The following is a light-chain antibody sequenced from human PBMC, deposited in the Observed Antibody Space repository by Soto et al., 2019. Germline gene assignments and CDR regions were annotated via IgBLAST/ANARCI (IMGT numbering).Light chain of an antibody. V-gene: IGKV1-39*01. Sequence: DIQMTQSPSSLSASVGDRVTITCRASQGISTYLNWYQQKPGKAPKLLIYAASSLQSGVPSRFSGSESETDFTLTISSLQPEDFANYSCQQSYSTTWTFGQGPKVDI. CDR1: QGISTY. CDR2: AAS. J-gene: IGKJ1*01. CDR3: QQSYSTTWT.